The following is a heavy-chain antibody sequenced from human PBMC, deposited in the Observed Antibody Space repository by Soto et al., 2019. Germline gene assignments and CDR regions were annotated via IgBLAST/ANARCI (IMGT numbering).Heavy chain of an antibody. V-gene: IGHV3-66*01. J-gene: IGHJ6*03. CDR3: ARSPIPYYYYYMDV. CDR1: GFTVSSNY. D-gene: IGHD2-21*01. CDR2: IYSGGST. Sequence: GGSLRLSCAASGFTVSSNYMSWVRQAPGKGLEWVSVIYSGGSTYYADSVKGRFTISRDNSKNTLYLQMNSLRAEDTAVYYCARSPIPYYYYYMDVWGKGTTVTVSS.